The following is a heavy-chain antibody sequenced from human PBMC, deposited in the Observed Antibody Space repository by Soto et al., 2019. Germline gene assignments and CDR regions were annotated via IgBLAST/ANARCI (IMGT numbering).Heavy chain of an antibody. CDR2: IIPMFGTA. Sequence: QVQLVQSGAEVRKPGSSVKVSCKTSGGTFGSFAVSWVRQAPGQGLQWMGGIIPMFGTANYAQKFQGRVTITADDTTNTAYMEVSSLTTEYTAVYYCARHGDILTGHLGGGSGHHGLDVWGQGTTVIVSS. V-gene: IGHV1-69*01. CDR3: ARHGDILTGHLGGGSGHHGLDV. D-gene: IGHD3-9*01. J-gene: IGHJ6*02. CDR1: GGTFGSFA.